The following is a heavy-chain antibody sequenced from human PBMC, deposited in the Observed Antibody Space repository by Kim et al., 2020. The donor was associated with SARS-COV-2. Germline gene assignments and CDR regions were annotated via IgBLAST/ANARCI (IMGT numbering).Heavy chain of an antibody. CDR2: ISSSGSTI. CDR3: ASPHIKRGRDLDAFDI. CDR1: GFTFSDYY. D-gene: IGHD2-15*01. V-gene: IGHV3-11*01. J-gene: IGHJ3*02. Sequence: GGSLRLSCAASGFTFSDYYMSWIRQAPGKGLEWVSYISSSGSTIYYADSVKGRFTISRDNAKNSLYLQMNSLRAEDTAVYYCASPHIKRGRDLDAFDIWGQGTMVTVSS.